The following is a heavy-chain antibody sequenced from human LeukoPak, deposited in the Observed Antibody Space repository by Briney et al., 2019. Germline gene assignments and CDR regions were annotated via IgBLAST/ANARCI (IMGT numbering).Heavy chain of an antibody. CDR2: INPYSGNP. CDR1: GYTFTTYG. Sequence: ASVKVSCKASGYTFTTYGINWVRQAPGGGLEWMGWINPYSGNPNYAQNVQGRVTMTTDASTSTAYMELRSLRSDDTAVYYCARFKVAATYVFDIWGQGTMVTVSP. CDR3: ARFKVAATYVFDI. V-gene: IGHV1-18*01. D-gene: IGHD6-13*01. J-gene: IGHJ3*02.